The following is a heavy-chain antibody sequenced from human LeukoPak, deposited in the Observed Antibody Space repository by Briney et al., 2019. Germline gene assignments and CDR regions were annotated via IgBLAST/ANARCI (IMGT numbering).Heavy chain of an antibody. D-gene: IGHD3-16*01. J-gene: IGHJ4*02. Sequence: GGSLRLSCGASGFTFSSYAMSWVRQAPGKGLECVSVIYSGGSTHYADSVKGRFTISRDNSKKTLYIQMNSLRAEDTAVYYCARAWGPYPYFDYWGQGTLVTVSS. CDR2: IYSGGST. CDR3: ARAWGPYPYFDY. CDR1: GFTFSSYA. V-gene: IGHV3-66*01.